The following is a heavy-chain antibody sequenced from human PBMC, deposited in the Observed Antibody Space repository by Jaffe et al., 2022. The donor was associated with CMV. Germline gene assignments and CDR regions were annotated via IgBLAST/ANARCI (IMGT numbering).Heavy chain of an antibody. CDR2: ISGSGGST. CDR3: AKGDITMIVDRGWYFDL. J-gene: IGHJ2*01. Sequence: EVQLVESGGGLVQPGGSLRLSCAASGFTFSSYAMSWVRQAPGKGLEWVSAISGSGGSTYYADSVKGRFTISRDNSKNTLYLQMNSLRAEDTAVYYCAKGDITMIVDRGWYFDLWGRGTLVTVSS. CDR1: GFTFSSYA. V-gene: IGHV3-23*04. D-gene: IGHD3-22*01.